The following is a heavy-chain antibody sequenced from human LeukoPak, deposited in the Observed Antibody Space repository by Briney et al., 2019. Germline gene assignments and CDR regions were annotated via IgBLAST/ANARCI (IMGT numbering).Heavy chain of an antibody. CDR2: IKQDGSEK. CDR3: ARVRRLGYFDY. J-gene: IGHJ4*02. D-gene: IGHD4-17*01. CDR1: GFTFSSYW. V-gene: IGHV3-7*01. Sequence: GGSLRLSCAASGFTFSSYWMSWVRQAPGKGLEWVANIKQDGSEKYYVDSVKGRFTISRDNAKSSLYLQMNSLRAEDTAVYYCARVRRLGYFDYWGQGTLVTVSS.